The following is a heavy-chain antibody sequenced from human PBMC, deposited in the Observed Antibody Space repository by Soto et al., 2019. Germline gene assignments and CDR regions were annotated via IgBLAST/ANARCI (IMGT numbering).Heavy chain of an antibody. CDR2: IYYSGST. Sequence: PSETLSLTCTVSGGSINIGGYYWSWIRQHPGKGLEWIGYIYYSGSTFYNPSLKSRVTISFDTSKNQFSLKLNSVTAADTAVYYCARTAWHFFDYWGQGTPVTVPQ. V-gene: IGHV4-31*03. CDR1: GGSINIGGYY. D-gene: IGHD3-3*02. J-gene: IGHJ4*02. CDR3: ARTAWHFFDY.